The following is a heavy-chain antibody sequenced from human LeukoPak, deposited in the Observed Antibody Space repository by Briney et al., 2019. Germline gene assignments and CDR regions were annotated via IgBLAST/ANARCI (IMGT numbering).Heavy chain of an antibody. D-gene: IGHD3-10*01. V-gene: IGHV5-51*01. Sequence: GESLKISCQGSGYSFSSYWIGRVRQMPGKGLEWMGIIDPRDSESRYSPSFEGQVTISADKSISTAYLQWSSLKASDTAMYYCAKQPTSMVRGIIITDYYFDYWGQGTLVTVSS. CDR1: GYSFSSYW. CDR3: AKQPTSMVRGIIITDYYFDY. CDR2: IDPRDSES. J-gene: IGHJ4*02.